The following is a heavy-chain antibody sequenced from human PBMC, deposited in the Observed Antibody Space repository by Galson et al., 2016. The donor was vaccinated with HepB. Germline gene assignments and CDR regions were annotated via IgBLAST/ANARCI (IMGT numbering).Heavy chain of an antibody. D-gene: IGHD6-13*01. J-gene: IGHJ2*01. CDR1: GLIFRDYT. CDR3: VKEESKGNWHLDL. V-gene: IGHV3-64D*08. Sequence: SLRLSCAASGLIFRDYTVHWVRQAPGKRLEYVSSISSDASYTDYADSVKGRSYISRDNSQSTLYIEMSSLRAEDTAVYYCVKEESKGNWHLDLWGRGARVTVSS. CDR2: ISSDASYT.